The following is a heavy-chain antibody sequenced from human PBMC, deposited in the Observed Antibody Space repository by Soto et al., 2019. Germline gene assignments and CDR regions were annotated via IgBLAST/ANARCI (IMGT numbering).Heavy chain of an antibody. J-gene: IGHJ4*02. Sequence: QVQLVESGGGVVKPGRSLRLSCAASGFTFSSYAMHWVRQAPGKGLEWVAVISYDGSNKYYADSVKGRFTISRDNSKNTLYLQMNSLRAEDTAVYYCARDGDGYWGQGTLVTVSS. CDR3: ARDGDGY. CDR1: GFTFSSYA. D-gene: IGHD3-3*01. V-gene: IGHV3-30-3*01. CDR2: ISYDGSNK.